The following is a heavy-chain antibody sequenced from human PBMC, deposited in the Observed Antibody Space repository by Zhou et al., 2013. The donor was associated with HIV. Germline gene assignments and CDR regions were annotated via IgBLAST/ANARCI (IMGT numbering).Heavy chain of an antibody. CDR3: AAGLLSRGTYGNYYYYMDV. Sequence: MQLMQSGPEVKKPGTSVKVSCKASGFTFSNSAIQWVRQTRGQRLEWMGWIVTGSGDTNFGQKFQQRVTITRDMSTDTAYMELTSLRSDDTAVYYCAAGLLSRGTYGNYYYYMDVWGKGTSVTVSS. CDR1: GFTFSNSA. J-gene: IGHJ6*03. CDR2: IVTGSGDT. D-gene: IGHD3-16*01. V-gene: IGHV1-58*02.